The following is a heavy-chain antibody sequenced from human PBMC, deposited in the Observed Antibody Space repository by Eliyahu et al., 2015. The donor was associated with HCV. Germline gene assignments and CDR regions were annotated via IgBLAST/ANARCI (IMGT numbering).Heavy chain of an antibody. D-gene: IGHD3-10*02. CDR2: ISPSNYNT. J-gene: IGHJ4*02. Sequence: QIQLEQSGADVKKPGASVKVSCKASGYRFASYGISWVRQAPGQGPEWLGWISPSNYNTIYEQKFQDRITLTADTSTGTVYMELRSLRPDDSAVYFCARDRLFSVFDYWGQGTLVTVSS. CDR3: ARDRLFSVFDY. CDR1: GYRFASYG. V-gene: IGHV1-18*01.